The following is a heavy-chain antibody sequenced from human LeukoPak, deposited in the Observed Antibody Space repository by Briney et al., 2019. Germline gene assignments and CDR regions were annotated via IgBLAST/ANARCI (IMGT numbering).Heavy chain of an antibody. Sequence: ASVTVSCKASGYTFTGYYMHWVRQAPGQGLEWMGWINPNSGGTNYAQKFQGRVTMTRDTSISTAYMELSRLRSDDTAVYYCARGAPSAYDILTGYYYNWFDPWGQGTLVTVSS. V-gene: IGHV1-2*02. CDR2: INPNSGGT. CDR1: GYTFTGYY. CDR3: ARGAPSAYDILTGYYYNWFDP. J-gene: IGHJ5*02. D-gene: IGHD3-9*01.